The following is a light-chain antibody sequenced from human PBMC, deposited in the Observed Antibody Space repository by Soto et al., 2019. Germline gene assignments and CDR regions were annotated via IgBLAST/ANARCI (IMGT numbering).Light chain of an antibody. CDR3: SSYEAYTTYV. CDR1: DSDVGGFNY. Sequence: QSALTQPASVSGAPGQSITISCTGTDSDVGGFNYVSWYQQYPGKAPKLMIYDVSDRPSGVSNRFSGSKSGNTASLTISGLRAEDEADYYCSSYEAYTTYVSGTGTKVTGL. J-gene: IGLJ1*01. CDR2: DVS. V-gene: IGLV2-14*03.